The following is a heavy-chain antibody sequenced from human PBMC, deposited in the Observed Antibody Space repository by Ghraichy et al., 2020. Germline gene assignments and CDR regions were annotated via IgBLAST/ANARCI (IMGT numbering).Heavy chain of an antibody. Sequence: SETLSLTCTVSGGSISSSSYYWGWIRQPPGKGLEWIGSIYYSGSTYYNPSLKSRVTISVDTSKNQFSLKLSSVTAADTAVYYCARMGVRVRWRYSGSSYGMDVWGQGTTVTVSS. CDR3: ARMGVRVRWRYSGSSYGMDV. J-gene: IGHJ6*02. V-gene: IGHV4-39*01. CDR1: GGSISSSSYY. D-gene: IGHD1-26*01. CDR2: IYYSGST.